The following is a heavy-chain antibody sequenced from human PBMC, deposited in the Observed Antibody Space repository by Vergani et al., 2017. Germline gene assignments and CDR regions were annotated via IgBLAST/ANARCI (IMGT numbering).Heavy chain of an antibody. D-gene: IGHD4-17*01. CDR1: AGSISSSTYY. CDR3: ARRNGDYVDYFDY. J-gene: IGHJ4*02. V-gene: IGHV4-39*01. Sequence: QLQLQESGPGLVKPSETLSLTCTVSAGSISSSTYYWGWIRQPPGKGLEWIGTISYSGSTYYNPSLERRVTISVDTSKNQFSLRLRSVTAADTAMYYCARRNGDYVDYFDYWGQGTLVTVSS. CDR2: ISYSGST.